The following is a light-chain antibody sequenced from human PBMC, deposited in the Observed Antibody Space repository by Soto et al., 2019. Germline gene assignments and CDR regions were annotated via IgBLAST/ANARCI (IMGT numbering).Light chain of an antibody. V-gene: IGLV2-14*01. CDR2: DVS. CDR1: SSDVGSFDS. J-gene: IGLJ2*01. CDR3: QSYDSSLSGSKVV. Sequence: QSALTQPASVSGSPGQPITISCTGTSSDVGSFDSVAWYQHNPGKAPKLMIYDVSNRPSGVSSRFSGSKSGNTASLSISGLQTEDEADYYCQSYDSSLSGSKVVFGGGTKVTVL.